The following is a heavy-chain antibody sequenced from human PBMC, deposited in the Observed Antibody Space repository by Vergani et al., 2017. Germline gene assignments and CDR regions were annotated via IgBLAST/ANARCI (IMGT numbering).Heavy chain of an antibody. D-gene: IGHD3-3*01. CDR3: ARRWARPRFLEWLPRNREYGMDV. CDR2: MNPNSGNT. CDR1: GYTFTSYD. V-gene: IGHV1-8*01. Sequence: QVQLVQSGAEVKKPGASVKVSCKASGYTFTSYDINWVRQATGQGLEWMGWMNPNSGNTGYAQKFQGRVTMTTNTSISTAYMELSSLRSEDTAVYYCARRWARPRFLEWLPRNREYGMDVWGQGTTVTVSS. J-gene: IGHJ6*02.